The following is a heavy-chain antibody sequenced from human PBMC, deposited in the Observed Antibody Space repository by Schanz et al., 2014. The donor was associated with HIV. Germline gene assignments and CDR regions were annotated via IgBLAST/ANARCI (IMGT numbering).Heavy chain of an antibody. CDR2: INPYNGNT. V-gene: IGHV1-18*01. D-gene: IGHD3-3*01. J-gene: IGHJ4*02. Sequence: QIQLVQSGAEMKKPGASVKVSCKTSGYPFTSYAISWLRQAPGQGPEWMGWINPYNGNTNSAQKFQGRVTMTTDTSMSTAYMELRSLRSDDSAMYYCARERRDFSFWSGFYRGGYYFDSWGQGAPVTVSS. CDR3: ARERRDFSFWSGFYRGGYYFDS. CDR1: GYPFTSYA.